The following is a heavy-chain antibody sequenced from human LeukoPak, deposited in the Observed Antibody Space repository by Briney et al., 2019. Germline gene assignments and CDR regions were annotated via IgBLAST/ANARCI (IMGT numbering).Heavy chain of an antibody. CDR2: INQDGSEK. V-gene: IGHV3-7*05. D-gene: IGHD5-24*01. J-gene: IGHJ4*02. CDR1: GFTFSSYW. CDR3: AKDRARRDGSSGFDY. Sequence: PGGSLRLSCAASGFTFSSYWMNWVRQAPGKGLEWVANINQDGSEKHYVDSVKGRFTISRDNAKNSLYLQMNSLRTEDTAVYYCAKDRARRDGSSGFDYWGQGTLVTVSS.